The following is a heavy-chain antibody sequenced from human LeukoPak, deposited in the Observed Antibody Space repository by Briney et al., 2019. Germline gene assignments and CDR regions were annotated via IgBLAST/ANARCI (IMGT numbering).Heavy chain of an antibody. CDR2: IYSGGST. CDR3: ARELFTPVHAFDI. J-gene: IGHJ3*02. D-gene: IGHD2-21*01. CDR1: GFTVSSKY. V-gene: IGHV3-53*01. Sequence: PGASLRLSCAASGFTVSSKYMSWVRQAPGKGLEWVSVIYSGGSTYYADSVKGGFTISRDNSKNTLYLQMNSLRAEDTAVYYCARELFTPVHAFDIWGQGTMVTVSS.